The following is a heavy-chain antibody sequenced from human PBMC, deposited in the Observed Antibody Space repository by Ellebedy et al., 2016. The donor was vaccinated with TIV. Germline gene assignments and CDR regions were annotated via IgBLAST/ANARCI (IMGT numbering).Heavy chain of an antibody. D-gene: IGHD3-10*01. J-gene: IGHJ6*03. CDR1: GGAISSYY. Sequence: SETLSLXXTVSGGAISSYYWSWIRQTPGKGLEWIGYMHYSGKTNSNPSLKSRAIISVDTAKNQFSLKLSSVTAADTAVYYCARVDTTVRERYYMDVWGKGTTVTVSS. CDR3: ARVDTTVRERYYMDV. CDR2: MHYSGKT. V-gene: IGHV4-59*13.